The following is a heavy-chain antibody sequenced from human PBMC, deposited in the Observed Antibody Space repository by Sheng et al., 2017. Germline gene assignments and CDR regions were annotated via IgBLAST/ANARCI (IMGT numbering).Heavy chain of an antibody. Sequence: EVQLVESGGGLVQPGGSLRLSCAASGFTFSSYWMSWVRQAPGKGLEWVANIKQDGSEKYYVDSVKGRFTISRDNAKNSLYLQMNSLRAEDTAVYYCARGTRGAQGEYFQHWGQGTLVTVSS. D-gene: IGHD3-10*01. V-gene: IGHV3-7*01. CDR1: GFTFSSYW. CDR2: IKQDGSEK. CDR3: ARGTRGAQGEYFQH. J-gene: IGHJ1*01.